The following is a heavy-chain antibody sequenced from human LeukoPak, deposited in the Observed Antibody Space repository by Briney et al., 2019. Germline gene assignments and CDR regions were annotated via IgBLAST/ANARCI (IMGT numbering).Heavy chain of an antibody. V-gene: IGHV1-18*01. CDR3: ARDNFYDSSGYYYPYYFDY. D-gene: IGHD3-22*01. CDR2: ISAYNGNT. Sequence: ASVKVSCKASGYTFTSYGISWVRQAPGQGLEWMEWISAYNGNTNYAQKLQGRVTMTTDTSTSTAYMELRSLRSDDTAVYYCARDNFYDSSGYYYPYYFDYWGQGTLVTVSS. CDR1: GYTFTSYG. J-gene: IGHJ4*02.